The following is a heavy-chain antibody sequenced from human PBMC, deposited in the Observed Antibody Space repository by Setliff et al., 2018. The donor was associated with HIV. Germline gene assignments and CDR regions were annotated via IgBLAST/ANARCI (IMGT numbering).Heavy chain of an antibody. CDR1: GGSFNDYF. J-gene: IGHJ3*02. V-gene: IGHV4-34*01. CDR2: INHSGST. CDR3: AGDSSSGAFDI. Sequence: SETLSLTCAVYGGSFNDYFWSWIRQPPGKGLEWVGAINHSGSTNYNPSLKSRVTISVDTSKNQFSLKLSSVTAADTAVYYCAGDSSSGAFDIWGQGTMVTVSS. D-gene: IGHD6-6*01.